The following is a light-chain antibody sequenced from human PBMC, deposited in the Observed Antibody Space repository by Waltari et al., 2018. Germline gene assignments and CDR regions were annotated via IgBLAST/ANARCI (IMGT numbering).Light chain of an antibody. CDR3: QQYASLPLT. Sequence: CRATQTISSNYLAWYQQKPGQAPRLLIYGASIRATGVPDRFSGSGSGADFTLTISRLEPEDFAVYYCQQYASLPLTFGPGTKVDI. CDR2: GAS. V-gene: IGKV3-20*01. J-gene: IGKJ3*01. CDR1: QTISSNY.